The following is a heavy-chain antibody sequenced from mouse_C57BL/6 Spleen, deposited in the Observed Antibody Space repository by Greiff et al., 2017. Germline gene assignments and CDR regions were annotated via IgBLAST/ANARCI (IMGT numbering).Heavy chain of an antibody. CDR3: ARVSSGPFYYAMDY. Sequence: EVNVVESEGGLVQPGSSMKLSCTASGFTFSDYYMAWVRQVPEKGLEWVANINYDGSSTYYLDSLKSRFLISRDNAKNILYLQMSSLKSEDTATYYCARVSSGPFYYAMDYWGQGTSVTVSS. V-gene: IGHV5-16*01. D-gene: IGHD3-2*02. CDR2: INYDGSST. CDR1: GFTFSDYY. J-gene: IGHJ4*01.